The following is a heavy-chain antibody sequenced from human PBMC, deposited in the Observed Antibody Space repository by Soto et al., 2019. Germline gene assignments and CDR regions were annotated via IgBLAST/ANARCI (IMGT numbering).Heavy chain of an antibody. V-gene: IGHV3-30*18. CDR1: GFTFSSYG. CDR3: AKDLWPLYAFDI. D-gene: IGHD3-10*01. Sequence: GGSLRLSCAASGFTFSSYGMHWVRQAPGKGLEWVAVISYDGSNKYYADSVKGRFTISRDNSKNTLYLQMNSLRAEDTAVYYCAKDLWPLYAFDIWGQGTMVTVSS. CDR2: ISYDGSNK. J-gene: IGHJ3*02.